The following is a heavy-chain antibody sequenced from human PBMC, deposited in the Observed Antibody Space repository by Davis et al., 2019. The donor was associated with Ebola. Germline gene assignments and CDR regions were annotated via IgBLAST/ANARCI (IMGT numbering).Heavy chain of an antibody. CDR2: ISAYNGNT. V-gene: IGHV1-18*01. J-gene: IGHJ3*02. CDR1: GYTFTSYD. Sequence: AASVKVSCKASGYTFTSYDINWVRQATGQGLEWMGWISAYNGNTNYAQKLQGRVTMTTDTSTSTAYMELRSLRSDDTAVYYCARDLEIAVVDDAFDIWGQGTMVTVSS. D-gene: IGHD3-22*01. CDR3: ARDLEIAVVDDAFDI.